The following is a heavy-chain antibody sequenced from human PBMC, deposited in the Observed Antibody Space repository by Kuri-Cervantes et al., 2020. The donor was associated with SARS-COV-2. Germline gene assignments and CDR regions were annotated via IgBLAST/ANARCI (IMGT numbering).Heavy chain of an antibody. J-gene: IGHJ6*02. CDR2: INHSGGT. CDR3: ARGLVAVVPSPVLGLGPHYYSYHVDV. V-gene: IGHV4-34*01. D-gene: IGHD2-2*01. CDR1: GGSFNNYY. Sequence: ESLKISCAVYGGSFNNYYWSWIRQPPGKGLEWIGEINHSGGTNHNPSLKSRVIISADTSKNQFSLKMSSVTAADTAVYYCARGLVAVVPSPVLGLGPHYYSYHVDVWGHGTTVTVSS.